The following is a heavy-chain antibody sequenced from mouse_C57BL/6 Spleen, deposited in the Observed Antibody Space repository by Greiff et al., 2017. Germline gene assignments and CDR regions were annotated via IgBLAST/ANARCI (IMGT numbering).Heavy chain of an antibody. J-gene: IGHJ1*03. V-gene: IGHV5-9-1*02. CDR2: ICSGGDYI. D-gene: IGHD1-1*02. CDR1: GFTFSSYA. CDR3: TRDSVATRYFDV. Sequence: DVMLVESGEGLVKPGGSLKLSCAASGFTFSSYAMSWVRQTPEKRLEWVAYICSGGDYIYYADTVKGRFTIARDNARNTLYLQMSSLKSEDTAMYYCTRDSVATRYFDVWGTGTTVTVSS.